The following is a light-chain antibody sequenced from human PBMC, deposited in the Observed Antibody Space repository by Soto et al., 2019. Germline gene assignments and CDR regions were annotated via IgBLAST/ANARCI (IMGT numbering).Light chain of an antibody. V-gene: IGKV3-20*01. CDR1: QSVNSEY. Sequence: EIVLTQSPGTQSLSPGERATLSCRASQSVNSEYLAWYQQKPGQGPRVLMYGASSRATGIPDRFSGSGSGTDFTLTISRLEPEDFAVYYCQQYDSSPRTFGQGTKVEI. CDR2: GAS. J-gene: IGKJ1*01. CDR3: QQYDSSPRT.